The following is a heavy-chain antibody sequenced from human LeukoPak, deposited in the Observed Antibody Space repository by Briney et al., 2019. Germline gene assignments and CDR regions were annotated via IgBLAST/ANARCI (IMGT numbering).Heavy chain of an antibody. CDR1: GGSISSGGYY. D-gene: IGHD4-17*01. CDR2: IYYSGST. Sequence: SQTLSLTCTVSGGSISSGGYYWSWIRQHPGKGLEWIGYIYYSGSTYYNRSLKSRVTISVDTSKNQFSLKLSSVTAADTAVYYCARGGYGDYDTFDYWGQGTLVTVSS. J-gene: IGHJ4*02. V-gene: IGHV4-31*03. CDR3: ARGGYGDYDTFDY.